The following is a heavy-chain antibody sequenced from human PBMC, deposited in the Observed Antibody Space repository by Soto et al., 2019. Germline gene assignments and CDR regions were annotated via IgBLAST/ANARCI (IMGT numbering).Heavy chain of an antibody. Sequence: QVQLVQSGAEVKKPGSSVKVSCKASGGTFSSYAISWMRQAPGQGLEWMGGIIPIFGTANYAQKFQGRVTITAYESTGTGYLELSSRKSKDTAVYYCGRASILQQPFDPWCQGTLVNVS. D-gene: IGHD6-13*01. CDR3: GRASILQQPFDP. V-gene: IGHV1-69*01. CDR2: IIPIFGTA. CDR1: GGTFSSYA. J-gene: IGHJ5*02.